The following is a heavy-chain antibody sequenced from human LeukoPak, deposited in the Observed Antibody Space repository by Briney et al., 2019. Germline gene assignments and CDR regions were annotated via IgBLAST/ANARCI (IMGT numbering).Heavy chain of an antibody. V-gene: IGHV3-7*01. CDR1: VFTFSTYW. CDR2: IKQDGSEK. Sequence: VGSLRLSCAASVFTFSTYWMSWVRQAPGKGLEWVANIKQDGSEKYYLDSVKGRFTISRDNAKNSLYLQMNSLRAEDTAVYFCTREAAAGTDYCGQGTLVTVSS. CDR3: TREAAAGTDY. J-gene: IGHJ4*02. D-gene: IGHD6-13*01.